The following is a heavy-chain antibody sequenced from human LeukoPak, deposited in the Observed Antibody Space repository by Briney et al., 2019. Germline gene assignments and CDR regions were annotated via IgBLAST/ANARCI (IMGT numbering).Heavy chain of an antibody. CDR1: GFTFSTYW. J-gene: IGHJ4*02. CDR2: INSDGSRT. V-gene: IGHV3-74*01. CDR3: ARYYYDSSGYPYYFDY. Sequence: GGSLRLSCAASGFTFSTYWMHWVRQAPGKGLVWVSRINSDGSRTTYADSVKGRFTISRDNATNTLYLQMNSLRAEDTAVYYCARYYYDSSGYPYYFDYWGQGTLVTVSS. D-gene: IGHD3-22*01.